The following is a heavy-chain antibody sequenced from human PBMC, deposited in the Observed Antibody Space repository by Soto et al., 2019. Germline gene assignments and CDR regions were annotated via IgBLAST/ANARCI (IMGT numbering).Heavy chain of an antibody. V-gene: IGHV1-69*13. D-gene: IGHD2-2*01. CDR3: AREGLVLVPTTVNSDYYYYAMDV. CDR1: GYTFTSYG. Sequence: SVKVSCKASGYTFTSYGISWVRQAPGQGLEWMGGIIPRSATSNYAQKFQGRVTITADESTSTAYMELSSLRSEDTAVYYCAREGLVLVPTTVNSDYYYYAMDVWGQGTTVTVSS. CDR2: IIPRSATS. J-gene: IGHJ6*02.